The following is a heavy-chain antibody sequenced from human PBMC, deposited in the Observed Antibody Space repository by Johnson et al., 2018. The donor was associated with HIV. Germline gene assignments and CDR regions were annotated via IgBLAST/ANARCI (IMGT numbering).Heavy chain of an antibody. J-gene: IGHJ3*02. Sequence: QEQLVESGGGVVQPGRSLRLSCAASGFTFSSYAMHWVHQAPGKGLEWVAVISYDGSNKYYADSVKGRFTISRDNSKNTLYLKMNSLRAEDTAVYYCARGEDGVDAFDIWGQGTMVTVSS. CDR3: ARGEDGVDAFDI. V-gene: IGHV3-30-3*01. D-gene: IGHD4-17*01. CDR1: GFTFSSYA. CDR2: ISYDGSNK.